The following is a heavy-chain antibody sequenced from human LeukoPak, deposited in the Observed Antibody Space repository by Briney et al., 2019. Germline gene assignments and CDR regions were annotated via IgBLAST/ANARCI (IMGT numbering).Heavy chain of an antibody. V-gene: IGHV4-4*07. Sequence: PSETPSLTCTVSGGSISSFYWNWIRQPAGKGLEWIGRMYISGSTNYNPSLKSRVTMSVDTSKNQFSLKLSSVTAADTAVYYCARGAQLYCLGVWGQGTTVTVSS. CDR1: GGSISSFY. J-gene: IGHJ6*02. CDR3: ARGAQLYCLGV. CDR2: MYISGST. D-gene: IGHD2-2*01.